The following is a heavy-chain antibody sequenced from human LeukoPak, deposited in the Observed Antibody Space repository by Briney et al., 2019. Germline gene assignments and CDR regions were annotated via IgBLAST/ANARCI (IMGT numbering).Heavy chain of an antibody. CDR3: ARSYGSGSYPWFDP. Sequence: SETLCLTCTVSGGSISGYYWSWIRQPAGKGLELNGRIYSSGSTNYNHSLKSPVTMSVDTSKNQFSLKLSSVTAADTAVYYCARSYGSGSYPWFDPWGQGTLVTVSS. D-gene: IGHD3-10*01. V-gene: IGHV4-4*07. CDR2: IYSSGST. CDR1: GGSISGYY. J-gene: IGHJ5*02.